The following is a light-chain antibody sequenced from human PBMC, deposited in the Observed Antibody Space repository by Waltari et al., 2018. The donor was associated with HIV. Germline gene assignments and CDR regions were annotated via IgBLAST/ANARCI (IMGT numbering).Light chain of an antibody. Sequence: EIVLTQSPATLSLSPGERASLSCRASQSVGSNYLAWYQQSPGQGPRLVIYGTSSRATGIPDRFSGTGSGTDFNLTITRLEPEDSAVFYCHQYGNSPFTFGPGTKVEIK. CDR1: QSVGSNY. V-gene: IGKV3-20*01. CDR2: GTS. J-gene: IGKJ3*01. CDR3: HQYGNSPFT.